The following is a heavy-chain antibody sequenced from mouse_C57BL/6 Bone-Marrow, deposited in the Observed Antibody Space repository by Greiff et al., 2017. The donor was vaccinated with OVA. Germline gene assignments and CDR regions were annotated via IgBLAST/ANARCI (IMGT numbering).Heavy chain of an antibody. CDR3: ARSGSSLYAMDY. V-gene: IGHV1-19*01. Sequence: EVQLQQSGPVLVKPGASVKMSCKASGYTFTDYYMNWVKQSHGKSLEWIGVINPYNGGTSYNQKFKGKATLTVDKSSSTAYMQLSSLTSEDSAVYFCARSGSSLYAMDYWGQGTSVTVSS. D-gene: IGHD1-1*01. CDR2: INPYNGGT. J-gene: IGHJ4*01. CDR1: GYTFTDYY.